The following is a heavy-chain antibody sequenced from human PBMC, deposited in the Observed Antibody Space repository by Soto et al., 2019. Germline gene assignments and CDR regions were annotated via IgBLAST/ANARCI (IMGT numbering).Heavy chain of an antibody. Sequence: ASVKVSCKASGYTFTSYGISWVRQAPGQGVEWMGWISAYNGNTNYAQKLQGRVTMTTDTSTSTAYMELRSLRSDDTAVYYCARDPNPYYYGSGSYPFDYWGQGTLVTVSS. V-gene: IGHV1-18*01. CDR3: ARDPNPYYYGSGSYPFDY. CDR1: GYTFTSYG. J-gene: IGHJ4*02. CDR2: ISAYNGNT. D-gene: IGHD3-10*01.